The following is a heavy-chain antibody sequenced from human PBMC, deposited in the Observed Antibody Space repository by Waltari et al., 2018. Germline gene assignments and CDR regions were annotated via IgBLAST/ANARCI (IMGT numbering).Heavy chain of an antibody. CDR2: INHSGST. V-gene: IGHV4-34*01. CDR3: ARGYCSGGSCSSWIQLWKTTLFDY. J-gene: IGHJ4*02. D-gene: IGHD2-15*01. CDR1: GGSFSGYS. Sequence: QVQLQQWGAGLLKPSETLSLTCAVYGGSFSGYSWSWIRQPPGKALEGIGEINHSGSTNYNPSLKSRVTISVDTSKNQFSLKLSSVTAADTAVYYCARGYCSGGSCSSWIQLWKTTLFDYWGQGTLVTVSS.